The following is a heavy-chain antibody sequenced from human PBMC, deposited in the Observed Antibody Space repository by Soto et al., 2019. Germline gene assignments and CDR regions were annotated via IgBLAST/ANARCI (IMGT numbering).Heavy chain of an antibody. Sequence: PGESLKISCAASGFTFSSYAMSWVRQAPGKGLEWVSAISGSGGSTYYADSVKGRFTISRDNSKNTLYLQMNSLRAEDTAVYYCAKTSSSWYSVHTWGQGTLVTVSS. CDR1: GFTFSSYA. J-gene: IGHJ5*02. V-gene: IGHV3-23*01. D-gene: IGHD6-13*01. CDR3: AKTSSSWYSVHT. CDR2: ISGSGGST.